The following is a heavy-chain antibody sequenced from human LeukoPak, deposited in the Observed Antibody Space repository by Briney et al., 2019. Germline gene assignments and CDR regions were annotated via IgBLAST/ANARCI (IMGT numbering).Heavy chain of an antibody. V-gene: IGHV4-34*01. Sequence: PSETLSLTCAVYGGSFSGYYWSWIRQPPGKGLEWIGEINHSGSTNYNLSLKSRVTISVDTSKNQFSLKLSSVTAADTAVYYCARGRITYYDFWRRNWFDPWGQGTLVTVSS. J-gene: IGHJ5*02. CDR2: INHSGST. D-gene: IGHD3-3*01. CDR1: GGSFSGYY. CDR3: ARGRITYYDFWRRNWFDP.